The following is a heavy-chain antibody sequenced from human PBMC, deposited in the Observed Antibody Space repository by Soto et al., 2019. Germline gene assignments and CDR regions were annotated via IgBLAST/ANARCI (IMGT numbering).Heavy chain of an antibody. J-gene: IGHJ4*02. CDR3: ARGRASGSYYLLDY. Sequence: ASVKVSCKASGNTFTSYDINRVRQATGHGLEWMGWINPNSGNIGYAQKFQGRVTMTRDTAIRTAYMEVSRLRSDDMAVYYCARGRASGSYYLLDYWGQGXLVAVYS. V-gene: IGHV1-8*01. CDR2: INPNSGNI. D-gene: IGHD3-10*01. CDR1: GNTFTSYD.